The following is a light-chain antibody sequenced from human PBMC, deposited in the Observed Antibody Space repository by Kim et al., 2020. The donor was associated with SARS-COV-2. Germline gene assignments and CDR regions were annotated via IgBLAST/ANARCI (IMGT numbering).Light chain of an antibody. CDR2: AAS. Sequence: SVGDRVTITGRASQGISNYLAWYQQKPGKGPKLLIYAASTLQSGVPSRFSGSGSGTDFTLTISSLQPEDVATYYCQKYNSAPPVTFGQGTKVDIK. V-gene: IGKV1-27*01. J-gene: IGKJ1*01. CDR1: QGISNY. CDR3: QKYNSAPPVT.